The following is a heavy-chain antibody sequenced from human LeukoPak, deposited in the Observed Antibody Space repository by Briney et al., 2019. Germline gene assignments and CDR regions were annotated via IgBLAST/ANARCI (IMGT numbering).Heavy chain of an antibody. V-gene: IGHV5-51*01. CDR2: IYPGDSDT. CDR3: ARQITMVRGVIILDY. Sequence: MPGESLKISCKGSGYSFTSYWIGWVRQMPGKGLEWMGIIYPGDSDTRYSPSFQGQVTISADKSISTAYLQWSSLKASDTAMYHCARQITMVRGVIILDYWGQGTLVTVSS. D-gene: IGHD3-10*01. CDR1: GYSFTSYW. J-gene: IGHJ4*02.